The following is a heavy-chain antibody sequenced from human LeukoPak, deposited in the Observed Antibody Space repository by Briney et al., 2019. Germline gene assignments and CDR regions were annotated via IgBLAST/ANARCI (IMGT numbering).Heavy chain of an antibody. V-gene: IGHV4-59*01. J-gene: IGHJ5*02. Sequence: PSETLSLTCTVSGGSISSYYWSWIRQPPGKGLEWIGYIYYSGSTNYNPSLKSRVTISVDTSKNQFSLKLSSVTAADTAVYYCARAASYYDILTGYNPWFDPWGQGTLVTVSS. CDR3: ARAASYYDILTGYNPWFDP. D-gene: IGHD3-9*01. CDR1: GGSISSYY. CDR2: IYYSGST.